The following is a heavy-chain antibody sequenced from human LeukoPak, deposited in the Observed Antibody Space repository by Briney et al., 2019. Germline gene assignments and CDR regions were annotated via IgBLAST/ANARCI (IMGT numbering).Heavy chain of an antibody. CDR2: ISNSSSTI. CDR1: GFTFSSYS. V-gene: IGHV3-48*02. CDR3: ARDGMVRGVIIWDALDI. D-gene: IGHD3-10*01. J-gene: IGHJ3*02. Sequence: GGSLRLSCAASGFTFSSYSMNWVRQAPGKGLQWVSYISNSSSTIYYADSVKGRFTISRDNAKNSLYLQMNSLRDEDTAVYYCARDGMVRGVIIWDALDIWGQGTMVTVSS.